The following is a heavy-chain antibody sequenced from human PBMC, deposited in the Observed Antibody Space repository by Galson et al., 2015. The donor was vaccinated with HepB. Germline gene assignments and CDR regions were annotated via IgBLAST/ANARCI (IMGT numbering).Heavy chain of an antibody. CDR1: GYTFTSYY. V-gene: IGHV1-46*03. J-gene: IGHJ6*02. D-gene: IGHD3-16*02. CDR3: ARAFEDYVWGSYRSPSYGMDV. CDR2: INPSGGST. Sequence: SVKVSCKASGYTFTSYYMHWVRQAPGQGLEWMGIINPSGGSTSYAQKFQGRVTMTRDTSTSTVYMELSSLRSEDTAVYYCARAFEDYVWGSYRSPSYGMDVGGQGTTVTVSS.